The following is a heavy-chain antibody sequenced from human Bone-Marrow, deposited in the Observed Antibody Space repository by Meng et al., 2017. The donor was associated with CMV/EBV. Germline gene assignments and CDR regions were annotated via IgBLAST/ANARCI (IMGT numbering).Heavy chain of an antibody. CDR1: GFTFSSYE. V-gene: IGHV3-53*01. J-gene: IGHJ6*01. Sequence: GESLKISCAASGFTFSSYEMNWVRQAPGKGLEWVSVIYSGGSTYYADSVKGRFTISRDNSKNTLYLQMNSLRAEDTAVYYCARAVAGESYYYYGMDVWGQGTTVTVSS. CDR3: ARAVAGESYYYYGMDV. CDR2: IYSGGST. D-gene: IGHD3-16*01.